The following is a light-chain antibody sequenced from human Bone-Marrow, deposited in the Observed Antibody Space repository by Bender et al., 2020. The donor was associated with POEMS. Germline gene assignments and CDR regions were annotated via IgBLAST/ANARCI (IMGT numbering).Light chain of an antibody. Sequence: QSALTQPRSVSGSPGQSVAISCSGTSSNVGGYNHVSWYQQHPGKAPKFMIYDVSNRPSGVSNRFSGSKSGNTASLTISGLQAEDEADYYCSSYTSSSTLYVFGTGTKVTVL. CDR1: SSNVGGYNH. J-gene: IGLJ1*01. V-gene: IGLV2-14*03. CDR2: DVS. CDR3: SSYTSSSTLYV.